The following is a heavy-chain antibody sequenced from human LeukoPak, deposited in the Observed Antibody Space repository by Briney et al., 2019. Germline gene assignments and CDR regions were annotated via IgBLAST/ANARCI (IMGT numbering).Heavy chain of an antibody. CDR2: INPNSGGT. CDR1: GYTFTGYY. J-gene: IGHJ4*02. V-gene: IGHV1-2*02. D-gene: IGHD1-26*01. CDR3: ARPPGSYDPFDY. Sequence: ASVKVSCKASGYTFTGYYMHWVRQAPGQGLEWMGWINPNSGGTNYAQKFQGRVAMTRDTSISTAYMELSRLRSDDTAVYYCARPPGSYDPFDYWGQGTLVIVSS.